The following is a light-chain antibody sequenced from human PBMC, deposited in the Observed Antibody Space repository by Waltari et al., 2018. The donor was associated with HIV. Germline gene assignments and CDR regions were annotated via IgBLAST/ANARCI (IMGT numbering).Light chain of an antibody. CDR2: AAS. CDR3: QQANSFPLT. V-gene: IGKV1-12*01. CDR1: QDISSW. J-gene: IGKJ4*01. Sequence: DTQMSQSPSSVSASVGDRVTITCRASQDISSWVAWYQEKPGKAPKLLIYAASTLESGVPSRFSGTASGTDFTLTITNLQPEDFATYYCQQANSFPLTFGGGTKVEIK.